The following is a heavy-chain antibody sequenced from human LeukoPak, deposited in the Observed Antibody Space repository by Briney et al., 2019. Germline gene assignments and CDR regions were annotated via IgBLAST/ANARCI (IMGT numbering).Heavy chain of an antibody. CDR1: SGSLSNYY. J-gene: IGHJ4*02. V-gene: IGHV4-59*12. Sequence: PSETLSLTCTVSSGSLSNYYWAWIRQPPGKGLEWIGYISYSGSANYNPSLRSRLTISVGSSKNRFSLNLNSVTAADTAVYYCARGGYGYKNWGQGTLVTVSS. CDR2: ISYSGSA. D-gene: IGHD5-24*01. CDR3: ARGGYGYKN.